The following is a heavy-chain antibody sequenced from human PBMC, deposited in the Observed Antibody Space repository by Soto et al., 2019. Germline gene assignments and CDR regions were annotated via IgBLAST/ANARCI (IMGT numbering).Heavy chain of an antibody. Sequence: SETLSLTCTVSGDSISSYYWSWIRQPPGKGLEWIGYFYYSGSTNYNPSLKSRVTISVDTSKNQFSLKLSSVTAADTAVYYCARHHYYDSSVDYWGQGTLVTVSS. V-gene: IGHV4-59*08. CDR2: FYYSGST. J-gene: IGHJ4*02. D-gene: IGHD3-22*01. CDR3: ARHHYYDSSVDY. CDR1: GDSISSYY.